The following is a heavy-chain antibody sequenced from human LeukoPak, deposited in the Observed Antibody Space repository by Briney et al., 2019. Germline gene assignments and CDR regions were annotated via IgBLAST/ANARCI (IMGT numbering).Heavy chain of an antibody. CDR3: ARVDEGRNGVTVGY. J-gene: IGHJ4*02. V-gene: IGHV3-7*02. D-gene: IGHD2-8*01. CDR1: GFTLGDHW. CDR2: IKQDVSAK. Sequence: PGGSLRLSCEAYGFTLGDHWMTWVRQAPGKGLEWVAYIKQDVSAKDYVDSVKGRFTISRDNSKNSLYLQMNSLRAEYTAVYYCARVDEGRNGVTVGYWGQGTLVTVSS.